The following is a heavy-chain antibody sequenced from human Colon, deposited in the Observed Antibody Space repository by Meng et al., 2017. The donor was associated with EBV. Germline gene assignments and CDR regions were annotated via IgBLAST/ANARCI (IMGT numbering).Heavy chain of an antibody. Sequence: QGHVQESGQGLVKPSQASFLTCPFSCGSNSSGDYLWSWSRQPPGKGLELIGHIYYSGSTSYNPSLKSRVTISVDTSNNQFSLKLSSVTAADTAVYYCARVGWRQWSFDLWGRGTLVTVSS. CDR3: ARVGWRQWSFDL. J-gene: IGHJ2*01. CDR2: IYYSGST. CDR1: CGSNSSGDYL. V-gene: IGHV4-30-4*01. D-gene: IGHD5-18*01.